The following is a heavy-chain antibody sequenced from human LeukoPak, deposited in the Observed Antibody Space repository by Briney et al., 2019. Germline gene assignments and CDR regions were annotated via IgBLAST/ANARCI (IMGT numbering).Heavy chain of an antibody. CDR2: ISSSSTTI. Sequence: GGSLRLSCAASGFTFSSYSMNWVRQAPGEGLEWLSYISSSSTTIYYADSVKGRFTISRDNAKNSLYLQMNSLRAEDTAVYYCARDLLYDSSGIFDYWGQGTLVTVSS. V-gene: IGHV3-48*01. J-gene: IGHJ4*02. CDR3: ARDLLYDSSGIFDY. CDR1: GFTFSSYS. D-gene: IGHD3-22*01.